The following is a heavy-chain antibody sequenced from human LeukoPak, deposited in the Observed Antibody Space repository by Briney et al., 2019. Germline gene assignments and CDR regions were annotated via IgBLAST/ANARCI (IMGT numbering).Heavy chain of an antibody. V-gene: IGHV3-23*01. D-gene: IGHD6-13*01. J-gene: IGHJ4*02. CDR2: ISGSGGST. Sequence: GGSLRLSCAASGFTFSSYAMSWVRQAPGKGLEWVSAISGSGGSTYYVDSVKGRFTISRDNSKNTLYLQMNSLRAEDTAVYYCAKVIAAAGTFDYWGQGTLVTVSS. CDR1: GFTFSSYA. CDR3: AKVIAAAGTFDY.